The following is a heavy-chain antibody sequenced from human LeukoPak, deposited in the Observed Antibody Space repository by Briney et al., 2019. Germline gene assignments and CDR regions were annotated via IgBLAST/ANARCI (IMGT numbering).Heavy chain of an antibody. CDR1: GGSISSSSYY. D-gene: IGHD5-18*01. Sequence: SETLSLTCAVSGGSISSSSYYWGWIRQPPGKGLEWIGSIYYSGSTYYNPSLKSRVTISVDTSKNQFSLKLSSVTAADTAVYYCARLTGGYSYGPVDYWGQGTLVTVSS. CDR3: ARLTGGYSYGPVDY. J-gene: IGHJ4*02. CDR2: IYYSGST. V-gene: IGHV4-39*01.